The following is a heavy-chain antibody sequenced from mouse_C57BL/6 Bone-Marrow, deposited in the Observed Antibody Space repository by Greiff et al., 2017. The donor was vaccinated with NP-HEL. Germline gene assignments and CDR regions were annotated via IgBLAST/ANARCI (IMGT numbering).Heavy chain of an antibody. V-gene: IGHV1-76*01. J-gene: IGHJ4*01. D-gene: IGHD3-3*01. CDR2: IYPGSGNT. CDR3: ARREGPYAMDY. Sequence: QVQLQQSGAELVRPGASVKLSCKASGYTFTDYYINWVKRRPGQGLEWIARIYPGSGNTYYNEKFKGKATLTAEKSSSTAYMQLSSLTSEDSAVYFCARREGPYAMDYWGQGTSVTVSS. CDR1: GYTFTDYY.